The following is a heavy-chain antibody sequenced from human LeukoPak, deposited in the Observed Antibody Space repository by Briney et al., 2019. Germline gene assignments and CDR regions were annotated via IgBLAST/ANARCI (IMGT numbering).Heavy chain of an antibody. CDR2: ISGSGGST. Sequence: PGGSLRLSCATSGFTFSSNAMSWVRQAPGKGLEWVSAISGSGGSTYYADSVKGRFTISRDNSKNTLYLQMNSLRAEDTAVYYCAKKGGYYDSSGFLDYWGQGTLVTVSS. D-gene: IGHD3-22*01. J-gene: IGHJ4*02. V-gene: IGHV3-23*01. CDR3: AKKGGYYDSSGFLDY. CDR1: GFTFSSNA.